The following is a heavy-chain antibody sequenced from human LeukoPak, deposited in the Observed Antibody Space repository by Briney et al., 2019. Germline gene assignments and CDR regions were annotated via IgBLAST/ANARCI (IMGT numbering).Heavy chain of an antibody. V-gene: IGHV3-21*01. CDR2: ISSSSTYI. CDR1: GFTFSSYS. CDR3: AREATAGYSSSWYSYYYYYYMDV. Sequence: PGGSLRLSCAASGFTFSSYSMNWVRQAPGKGLEWVSSISSSSTYIYYADSVKGRFTISRDNAKNSLYLQMNSLRAEDTAVYYCAREATAGYSSSWYSYYYYYYMDVWGKGTTVTVSS. J-gene: IGHJ6*03. D-gene: IGHD6-13*01.